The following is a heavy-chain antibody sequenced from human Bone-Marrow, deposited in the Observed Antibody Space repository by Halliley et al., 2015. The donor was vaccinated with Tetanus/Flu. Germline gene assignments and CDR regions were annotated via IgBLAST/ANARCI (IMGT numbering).Heavy chain of an antibody. CDR3: ARVDDILTGSFSLVSPYGMDV. CDR1: GFTFNKYW. Sequence: SLRLSCVASGFTFNKYWIHWVRQAPGKGLVWVSRINGDGSTTTYAGSAKGRFTISRDNAGNTVYLQMNSLRAEDAAVYYCARVDDILTGSFSLVSPYGMDVWGQGTTVTVSS. J-gene: IGHJ6*02. D-gene: IGHD3-9*01. V-gene: IGHV3-74*01. CDR2: INGDGSTT.